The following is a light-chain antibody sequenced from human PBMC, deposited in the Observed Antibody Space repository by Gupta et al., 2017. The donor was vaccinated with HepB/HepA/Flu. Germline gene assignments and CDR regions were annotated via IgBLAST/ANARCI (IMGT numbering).Light chain of an antibody. V-gene: IGKV1-39*01. CDR3: QQSDSIPYT. Sequence: DIQITQPPSSLSASVGDRLTIPCRASHSISAYLHWYQQKPGRAPRLLIHGASKVPTGFPSRFSGSGSGTEFTLTISRLQPEDVATFYCQQSDSIPYTFGQGSKLEI. CDR2: GAS. CDR1: HSISAY. J-gene: IGKJ2*01.